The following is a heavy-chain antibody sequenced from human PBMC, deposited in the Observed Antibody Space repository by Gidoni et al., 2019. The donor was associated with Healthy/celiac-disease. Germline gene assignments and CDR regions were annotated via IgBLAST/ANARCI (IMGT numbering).Heavy chain of an antibody. D-gene: IGHD2-2*01. V-gene: IGHV3-23*01. Sequence: EVQLLESGGGLVQPGGSLRLSCAASGFTFSSYAMSWVRQAPGKGLEWVSAISGSGGSTYYADSVKGRFTISRDNSKNTLYLQMTSLRAEDTAVYYCANRIVVVPAAKTGPFDYWGQGTLVTVSS. CDR2: ISGSGGST. CDR1: GFTFSSYA. CDR3: ANRIVVVPAAKTGPFDY. J-gene: IGHJ4*02.